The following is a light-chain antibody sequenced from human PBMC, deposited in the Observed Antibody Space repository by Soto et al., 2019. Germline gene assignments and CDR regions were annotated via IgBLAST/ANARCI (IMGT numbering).Light chain of an antibody. J-gene: IGKJ1*01. Sequence: EIVLTQSPGTLSLSPRERATLSCRASQSVSSSFLAWYQQKPGQAPRLLIYGASIRATGIPDRFSGSGSGTDFTLTISRLEPEDFAVYYCQQYGSSPPWTFGQGTKVEIK. CDR3: QQYGSSPPWT. CDR1: QSVSSSF. CDR2: GAS. V-gene: IGKV3-20*01.